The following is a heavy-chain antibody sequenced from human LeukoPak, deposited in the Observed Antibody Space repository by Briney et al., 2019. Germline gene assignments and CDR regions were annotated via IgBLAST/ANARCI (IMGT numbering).Heavy chain of an antibody. D-gene: IGHD3-10*01. Sequence: SETLSLTCTVSGGSISSSSYFWGWIRHPPGKGLEWIGSIYYSGSTYYNPSLKNRVAISVDTSKNQFSLKLSSVTAADTAVYYCARLVRFTMVRGAHFDYWGQGTLVTASS. CDR1: GGSISSSSYF. V-gene: IGHV4-39*01. CDR3: ARLVRFTMVRGAHFDY. CDR2: IYYSGST. J-gene: IGHJ4*02.